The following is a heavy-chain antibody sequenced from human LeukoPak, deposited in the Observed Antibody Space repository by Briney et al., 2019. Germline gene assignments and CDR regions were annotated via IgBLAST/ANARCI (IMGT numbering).Heavy chain of an antibody. D-gene: IGHD4-17*01. CDR3: AKKGRTYTDYGGYYDYMDV. Sequence: PSETLSLTCTVSGGSISSYYWSWIRQPAGKGLEWIGRIYTSGSTNYNPSLKSRVTISVATSKNQFSLNLRSVTATDTAVYYCAKKGRTYTDYGGYYDYMDVWGKGTTVTVS. CDR1: GGSISSYY. CDR2: IYTSGST. J-gene: IGHJ6*03. V-gene: IGHV4-4*07.